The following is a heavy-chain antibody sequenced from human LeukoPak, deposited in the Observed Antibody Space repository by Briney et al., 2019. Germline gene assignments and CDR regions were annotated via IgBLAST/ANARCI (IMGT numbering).Heavy chain of an antibody. J-gene: IGHJ5*02. V-gene: IGHV3-74*01. CDR3: ARDPVIVATTHNWFDP. D-gene: IGHD5-12*01. CDR1: GFTFSSYW. CDR2: VNSDGSST. Sequence: GGSLRLSCASSGFTFSSYWMHWVRQAPGQGLVWVSRVNSDGSSTSYADSVKGRFTISRDNAKNTLYLQMNSLRAEDTAVYYCARDPVIVATTHNWFDPWGQGTLVTVSS.